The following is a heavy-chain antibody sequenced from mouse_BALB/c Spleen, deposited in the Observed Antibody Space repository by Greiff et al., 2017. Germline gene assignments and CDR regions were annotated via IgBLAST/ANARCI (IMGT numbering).Heavy chain of an antibody. CDR2: IDPANGNT. J-gene: IGHJ3*01. CDR3: ARAFAY. V-gene: IGHV14-3*02. Sequence: EVKLMESGAELVKPGASVKLSCTASGFNIKDTYMHWVKQRPEQGLEWIGRIDPANGNTKYDPKFQGKATITADTSSNTAYLQLSSLTSEDTAVYYCARAFAYWGQGTLVTVSA. CDR1: GFNIKDTY.